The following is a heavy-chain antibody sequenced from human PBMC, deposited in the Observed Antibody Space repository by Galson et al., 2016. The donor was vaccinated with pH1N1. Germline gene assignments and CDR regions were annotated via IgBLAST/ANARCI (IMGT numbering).Heavy chain of an antibody. J-gene: IGHJ4*02. V-gene: IGHV1-46*04. CDR3: ARVLRTTVFDY. CDR2: ITPTDGST. CDR1: GYSFTRYY. D-gene: IGHD4-17*01. Sequence: SVKVSCKASGYSFTRYYVHWVRQAPGQGLEWMGIITPTDGSTRYAQKLQGRVAMTRDTSTSTVYMELSSLRSEDRAVYYCARVLRTTVFDYWGQGTLVTVSS.